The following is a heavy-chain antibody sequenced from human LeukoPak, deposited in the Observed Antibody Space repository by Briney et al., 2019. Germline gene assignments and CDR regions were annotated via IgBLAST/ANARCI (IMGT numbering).Heavy chain of an antibody. J-gene: IGHJ4*02. CDR1: GLPVISYS. CDR2: ISNSSTHI. V-gene: IGHV3-21*01. D-gene: IGHD3-16*01. Sequence: PGGSLRPSLAASGLPVISYSTDSVRQAPGKGLEWVSSISNSSTHICYADSVKGRFTISRDNAKTSRSLPMDNMRGEGTVVYHWARLDINVCCRVNRCIDYCGQGTLVTVSS. CDR3: ARLDINVCCRVNRCIDY.